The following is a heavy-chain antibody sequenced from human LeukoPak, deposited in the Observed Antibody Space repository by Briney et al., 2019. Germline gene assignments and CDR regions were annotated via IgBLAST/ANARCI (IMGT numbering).Heavy chain of an antibody. J-gene: IGHJ6*03. V-gene: IGHV3-64*01. CDR1: GFNFSAYA. Sequence: GGSLRLSCAASGFNFSAYAMHWVRQAPGKGLEYVSVVTNNGDTTYYANSVKGRFTISRDNSKSTLFLQMDSLRGEDMGVYDCARGHPYDYGSNYMDVWGSGTTVTVS. CDR3: ARGHPYDYGSNYMDV. CDR2: VTNNGDTT. D-gene: IGHD3-10*01.